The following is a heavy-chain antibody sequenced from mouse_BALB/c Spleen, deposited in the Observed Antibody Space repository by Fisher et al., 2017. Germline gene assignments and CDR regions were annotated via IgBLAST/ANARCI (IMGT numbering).Heavy chain of an antibody. D-gene: IGHD2-1*01. V-gene: IGHV5-12-2*01. Sequence: RFTISRDNAKNTLYLQMSSLKSEDTAMYYCARSLPFYAMDYWGQGTSVTVSS. J-gene: IGHJ4*01. CDR3: ARSLPFYAMDY.